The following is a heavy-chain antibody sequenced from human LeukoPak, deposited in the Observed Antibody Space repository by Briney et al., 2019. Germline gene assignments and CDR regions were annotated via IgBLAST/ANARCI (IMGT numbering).Heavy chain of an antibody. Sequence: SETLSLTCAVYGGSFSGYYWSWIRQPPGKGLEWIGEINYSGSTNYNPSLKSRVTISVDTSKNQFSLKLSSVTAADTAVYYCARVGYYYDSSGKTDAFDIWGQGTMVTVSS. D-gene: IGHD3-22*01. CDR1: GGSFSGYY. CDR2: INYSGST. CDR3: ARVGYYYDSSGKTDAFDI. J-gene: IGHJ3*02. V-gene: IGHV4-34*01.